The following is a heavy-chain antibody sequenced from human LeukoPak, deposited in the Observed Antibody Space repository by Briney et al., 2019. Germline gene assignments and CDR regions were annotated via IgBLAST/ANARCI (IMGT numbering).Heavy chain of an antibody. CDR2: IRGRGDST. CDR1: GFTFSNYA. V-gene: IGHV3-23*01. CDR3: ARRSGIAVAGAFGY. D-gene: IGHD6-19*01. J-gene: IGHJ4*02. Sequence: GGSLRLSCAASGFTFSNYAMRGVRQAPGKGLEWVSGIRGRGDSTYYADSVKCRFTISRDNSKNTLYLQINSLRAKDTAGGYCARRSGIAVAGAFGYWGQGTLVTVSS.